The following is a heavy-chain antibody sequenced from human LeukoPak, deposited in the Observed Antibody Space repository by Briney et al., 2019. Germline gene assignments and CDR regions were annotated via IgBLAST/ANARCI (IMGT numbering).Heavy chain of an antibody. CDR2: MNPNSGNT. J-gene: IGHJ6*03. V-gene: IGHV1-8*03. Sequence: GASVKVSCKASGYTFTSYDINWVRQATGQGLEWMGWMNPNSGNTGYAQKFQGRVTITRNTSISTAYMELSSLRSEDTAVYYCARGRRYDSSGYLPYYYMDVWGKGTTVTVSS. CDR3: ARGRRYDSSGYLPYYYMDV. CDR1: GYTFTSYD. D-gene: IGHD3-22*01.